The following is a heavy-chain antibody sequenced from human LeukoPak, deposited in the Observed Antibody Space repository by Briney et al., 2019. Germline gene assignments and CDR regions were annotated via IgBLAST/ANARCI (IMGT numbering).Heavy chain of an antibody. V-gene: IGHV3-23*01. CDR2: ISGSGGST. Sequence: PGGSLRLSCAASGFTFSSYAMSWVCQAPGKGLEWVSAISGSGGSTYYADSVKGRFTISRDNSKNTLYLQMNSLRAEDTAVYYCARIRQRITMVRGVKYFDYWGQGTLVTVSS. J-gene: IGHJ4*02. D-gene: IGHD3-10*01. CDR1: GFTFSSYA. CDR3: ARIRQRITMVRGVKYFDY.